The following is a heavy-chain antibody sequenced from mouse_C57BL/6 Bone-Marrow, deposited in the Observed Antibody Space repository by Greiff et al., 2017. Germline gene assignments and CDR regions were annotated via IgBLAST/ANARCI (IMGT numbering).Heavy chain of an antibody. Sequence: VQLQQPGAELVMPGASVKLSCKASGYTFTSYWMHWVKQRPGQGLEWIGEIDPSDSYTNYNHKFTVKSTLTVDKSSSTAYMQLSSLTSEDSAVYYCARGDYGYDVGARDYWGQGTSVTVSS. CDR3: ARGDYGYDVGARDY. D-gene: IGHD2-2*01. V-gene: IGHV1-69*01. J-gene: IGHJ4*01. CDR1: GYTFTSYW. CDR2: IDPSDSYT.